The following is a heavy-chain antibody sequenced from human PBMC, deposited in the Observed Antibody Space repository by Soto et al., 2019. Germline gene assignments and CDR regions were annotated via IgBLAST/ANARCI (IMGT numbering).Heavy chain of an antibody. CDR3: ASYTSGRSGTALDV. D-gene: IGHD3-10*01. V-gene: IGHV4-61*01. CDR1: GVSVSNHNYY. J-gene: IGHJ6*02. Sequence: PSETLSLTCTVSGVSVSNHNYYWTWIRQPPGKGPEWVGYIHYSGSTNHNPSLKSRVTMSVDTAKNQFSLELTSVTAADTAVYYCASYTSGRSGTALDVWGQGTTVTVSS. CDR2: IHYSGST.